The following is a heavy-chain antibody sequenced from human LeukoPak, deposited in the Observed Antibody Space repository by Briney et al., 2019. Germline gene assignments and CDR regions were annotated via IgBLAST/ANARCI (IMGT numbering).Heavy chain of an antibody. CDR2: IYCSGST. V-gene: IGHV4-59*01. Sequence: SETLSLTCTVSGGSIRNYYWSWIRHPPGKGLEWIGSIYCSGSTNYNPPLKSRITISGDTSKNQFSLKLSSVTAADTAVYYCARELKVGNTGYYFDYWGQGTLVTVSS. CDR1: GGSIRNYY. D-gene: IGHD2/OR15-2a*01. J-gene: IGHJ4*02. CDR3: ARELKVGNTGYYFDY.